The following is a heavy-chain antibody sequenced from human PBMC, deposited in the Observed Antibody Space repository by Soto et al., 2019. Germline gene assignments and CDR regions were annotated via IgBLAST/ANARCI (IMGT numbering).Heavy chain of an antibody. CDR1: GFAVNYYD. J-gene: IGHJ4*02. V-gene: IGHV3-23*01. Sequence: QPGGSLRLSCSVSGFAVNYYDLIWFRHSPFKWLEWVSGMSGVDDSKSYADSVKGRLTISRDNARNTLFLQMNNLRAADTAIYYCARRSSQGRTAHGTYFAYWGQGTLVTVSS. CDR2: MSGVDDSK. CDR3: ARRSSQGRTAHGTYFAY. D-gene: IGHD2-21*02.